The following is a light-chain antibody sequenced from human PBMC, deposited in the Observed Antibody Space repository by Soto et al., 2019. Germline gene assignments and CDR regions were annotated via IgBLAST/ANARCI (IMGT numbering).Light chain of an antibody. Sequence: QSVLTQPRSASGSPGQSVAIACTRTSSDVGGYTYVSWYQQHPGKAPKLMIYDVSKRTSAAPDRFSGSKSGNSASLTISGLHAEDEADDYSCSNAGSLYVFGTGPNVKVL. J-gene: IGLJ1*01. V-gene: IGLV2-11*02. CDR3: CSNAGSLYV. CDR2: DVS. CDR1: SSDVGGYTY.